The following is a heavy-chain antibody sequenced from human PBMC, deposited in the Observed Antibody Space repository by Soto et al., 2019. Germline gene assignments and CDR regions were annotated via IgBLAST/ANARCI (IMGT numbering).Heavy chain of an antibody. V-gene: IGHV4-31*03. CDR2: IYYSGST. D-gene: IGHD3-3*01. Sequence: TSETLSLTCTVPGGSNSSGGYYWSWIREHPGKGLEWIGYIYYSGSTYYNPSLKSRVTISVDTSKNPFSLKLISVTAEDTDGYFCTRGYYHSYYFWSARVHMDVWGQGTTVTVSS. CDR3: TRGYYHSYYFWSARVHMDV. J-gene: IGHJ6*02. CDR1: GGSNSSGGYY.